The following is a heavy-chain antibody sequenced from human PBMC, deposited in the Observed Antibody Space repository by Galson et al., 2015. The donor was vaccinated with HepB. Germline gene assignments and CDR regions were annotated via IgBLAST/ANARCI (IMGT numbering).Heavy chain of an antibody. CDR1: GFTFSSCW. CDR2: IKRDGSDE. Sequence: SLRLSCAASGFTFSSCWMSWVRQAPGKGLEWVAMIKRDGSDERYVDSVRGRFTISRDNAKNSMYLQMNSLRAEDTAVYYCARDVVPDAPHYYGMDVWGQGTTVTVSS. J-gene: IGHJ6*02. CDR3: ARDVVPDAPHYYGMDV. V-gene: IGHV3-7*03. D-gene: IGHD2-2*01.